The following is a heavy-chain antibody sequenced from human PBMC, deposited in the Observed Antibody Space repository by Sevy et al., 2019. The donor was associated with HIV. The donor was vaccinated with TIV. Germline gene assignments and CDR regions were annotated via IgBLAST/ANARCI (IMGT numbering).Heavy chain of an antibody. CDR2: IYPDDSDT. J-gene: IGHJ6*02. CDR1: GYSFATYW. Sequence: GESLKISCKGSGYSFATYWIAWVCQMPGKGLEWMGIIYPDDSDTRYSPSFQGQVTISADKSISTAYLQWSTLKAYDTAKYYCARGARGTLPSFYYYTLNVWGQGTTVTVSS. V-gene: IGHV5-51*01. CDR3: ARGARGTLPSFYYYTLNV. D-gene: IGHD1-1*01.